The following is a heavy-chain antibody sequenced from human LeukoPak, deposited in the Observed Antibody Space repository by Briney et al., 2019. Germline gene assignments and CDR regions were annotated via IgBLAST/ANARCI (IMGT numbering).Heavy chain of an antibody. V-gene: IGHV3-48*01. D-gene: IGHD2-15*01. J-gene: IGHJ4*02. CDR2: ISSSSSTI. CDR3: ARDLILADSGGSSAHDY. CDR1: GFTFSSYS. Sequence: GGSLRLSCAASGFTFSSYSMNWVRQAPGKGLEWVSYISSSSSTIYYADSVKGRFTISRDNSKNTLYLQMNSLRAEDTAVYYCARDLILADSGGSSAHDYWGQGTRVTVSS.